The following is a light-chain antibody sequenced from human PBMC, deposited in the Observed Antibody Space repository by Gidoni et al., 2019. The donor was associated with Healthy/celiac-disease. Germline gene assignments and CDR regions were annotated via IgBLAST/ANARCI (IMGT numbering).Light chain of an antibody. Sequence: QSALTQPDSVSGSPGQSITIACTGTSSDVVGYNYVSWYQQHTVKASKLMIYDVRNRHSGVSNRFSGSKSGNTSSLTISGLQAEDEADYYCSSYTSSSDWVFGGGTKLTVL. CDR1: SSDVVGYNY. CDR3: SSYTSSSDWV. V-gene: IGLV2-14*01. CDR2: DVR. J-gene: IGLJ3*02.